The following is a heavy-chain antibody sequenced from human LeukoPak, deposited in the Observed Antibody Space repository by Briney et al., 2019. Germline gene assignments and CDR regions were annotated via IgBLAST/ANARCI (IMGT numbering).Heavy chain of an antibody. CDR3: ARAIGQTYYDFWSGQLTENWFDP. Sequence: GASVKVSCKASGYTFTGYYMHWVRQAPGQGLEWMGWINPNSGGTNYAQKFQGRVTMTRDTSTSTVYMELSSLRSDDTAVYYCARAIGQTYYDFWSGQLTENWFDPWGQGTLVTVSS. V-gene: IGHV1-2*02. CDR1: GYTFTGYY. D-gene: IGHD3-3*01. CDR2: INPNSGGT. J-gene: IGHJ5*02.